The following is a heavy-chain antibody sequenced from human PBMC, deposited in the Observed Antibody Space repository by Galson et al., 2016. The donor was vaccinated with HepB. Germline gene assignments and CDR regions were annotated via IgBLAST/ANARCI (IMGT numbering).Heavy chain of an antibody. CDR1: GFTFSSYA. CDR2: ISGSVGST. Sequence: SLRLSCAASGFTFSSYAMSWVRQAPGKGLNWVSSISGSVGSTYYADSVKGRFTISRVNSKNTLYLQINSLRAEDAAIYYCAKDLYDYYDTSGYGLGGNAFDIWGQGTMVTVSS. D-gene: IGHD3-22*01. V-gene: IGHV3-23*01. CDR3: AKDLYDYYDTSGYGLGGNAFDI. J-gene: IGHJ3*02.